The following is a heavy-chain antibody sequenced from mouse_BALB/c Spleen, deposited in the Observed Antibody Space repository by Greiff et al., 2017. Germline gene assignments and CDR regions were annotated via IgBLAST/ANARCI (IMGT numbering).Heavy chain of an antibody. Sequence: EVKLVESGGGLVQPGGSRKLSCAASGFTFSSFGMHWVRQAPEKGLEWVAYISSGSSTIYYADTVKGRFTISRDNPKNTLFLQMTSLRSEDTAMYYCARGEMVTLYLDYWGQGTTLTVSS. D-gene: IGHD2-3*01. CDR3: ARGEMVTLYLDY. V-gene: IGHV5-17*02. CDR2: ISSGSSTI. J-gene: IGHJ2*01. CDR1: GFTFSSFG.